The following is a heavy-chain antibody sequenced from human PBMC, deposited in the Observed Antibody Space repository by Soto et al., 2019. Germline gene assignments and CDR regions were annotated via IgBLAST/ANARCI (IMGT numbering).Heavy chain of an antibody. CDR1: GFTFSSYV. D-gene: IGHD6-13*01. V-gene: IGHV3-64D*06. CDR3: LVASAAY. Sequence: GGDLRLSCSASGFTFSSYVMNWVRQAPGKGLEYVSGITSNGGSTFYADSVKGRFIISRDNSQNTVYLQMSSLTTADTAVYYCLVASAAYWGQGT. CDR2: ITSNGGST. J-gene: IGHJ4*02.